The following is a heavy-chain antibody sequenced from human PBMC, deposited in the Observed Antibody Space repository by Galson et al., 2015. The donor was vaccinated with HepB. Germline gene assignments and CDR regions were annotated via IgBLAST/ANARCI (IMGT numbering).Heavy chain of an antibody. V-gene: IGHV1-24*01. CDR3: AADPHRTTVTTMLF. D-gene: IGHD4-17*01. Sequence: SVTVSCKVSGHTLTELSVHWVRLIPGKGLEWMGGYAPEDGETVYAQKFQGRFTMTEDTSTAYMHLNNLGSDDTAVYYCAADPHRTTVTTMLFWGQGTLVAVSS. J-gene: IGHJ4*02. CDR2: YAPEDGET. CDR1: GHTLTELS.